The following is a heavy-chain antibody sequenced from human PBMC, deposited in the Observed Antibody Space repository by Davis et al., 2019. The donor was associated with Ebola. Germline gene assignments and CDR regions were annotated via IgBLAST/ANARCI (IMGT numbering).Heavy chain of an antibody. CDR2: ISYDGSNK. CDR3: ARDEYSSSSADLFYYYYGMDV. CDR1: GFTFSSYA. Sequence: PGGSLRLSCAASGFTFSSYAMHWVRQAPGKGLEWVAVISYDGSNKYYADSVKGRFTISRDNSKNTLYLQMNSLRAEDTAVYYCARDEYSSSSADLFYYYYGMDVWGKGTTVTVSS. J-gene: IGHJ6*04. D-gene: IGHD6-6*01. V-gene: IGHV3-30*04.